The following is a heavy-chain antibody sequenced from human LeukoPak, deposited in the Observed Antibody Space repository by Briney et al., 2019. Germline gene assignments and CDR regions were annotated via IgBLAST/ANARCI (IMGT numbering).Heavy chain of an antibody. CDR1: GYTFTSYA. CDR2: INAGNGNT. D-gene: IGHD6-13*01. V-gene: IGHV1-3*01. CDR3: ARGASSSWYRASCYYGMDV. J-gene: IGHJ6*02. Sequence: ASVKVSCKASGYTFTSYAMHWVRQAPGQRLEWMGWINAGNGNTKYSQKFQGRVTITRDTSASTAYMELSSLRSEDTAEYYCARGASSSWYRASCYYGMDVWGQGTTVTVSS.